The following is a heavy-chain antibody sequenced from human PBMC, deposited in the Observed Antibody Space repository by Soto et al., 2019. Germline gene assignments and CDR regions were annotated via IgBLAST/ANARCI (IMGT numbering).Heavy chain of an antibody. Sequence: SETLSLTCAVSGGSISSGNWWSWVRQPPEKGLEWIGQIYHSGSTNYNPSLKSRVTISVDKSKKQFSLKLSSVTAADAAVYYCESTSNSMVGTACFHYWGQGTLVTVSS. CDR2: IYHSGST. CDR3: ESTSNSMVGTACFHY. D-gene: IGHD2-15*01. CDR1: GGSISSGNW. V-gene: IGHV4-4*02. J-gene: IGHJ4*02.